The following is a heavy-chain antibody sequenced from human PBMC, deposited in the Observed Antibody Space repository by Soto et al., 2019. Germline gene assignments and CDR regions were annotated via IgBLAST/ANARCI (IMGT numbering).Heavy chain of an antibody. CDR3: ARGEDFYGDYREYFQH. CDR1: GYNFTSYG. V-gene: IGHV1-18*01. Sequence: ASVKVSCKASGYNFTSYGISWVRQAPGQGLEWMGWISAYNDNTNYAQKLQGRVTMTTDTSTSTAYMELRSLRSDDTAVYYCARGEDFYGDYREYFQHWGQGTLVTVSS. D-gene: IGHD4-17*01. J-gene: IGHJ1*01. CDR2: ISAYNDNT.